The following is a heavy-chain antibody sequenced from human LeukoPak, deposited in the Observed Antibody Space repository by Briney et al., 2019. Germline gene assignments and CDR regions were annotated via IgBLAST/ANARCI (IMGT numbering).Heavy chain of an antibody. Sequence: ASVKVSCKTSGFTFTGYYIQWLRQVPGQGLEWMGWIDPKTGGTNYARKFQGRVTMTRDTSISTAYMDLSRLRFDDTAVYYCAKVGSYSSAWNYCDYWGQGTLVTVSS. D-gene: IGHD6-19*01. CDR1: GFTFTGYY. CDR2: IDPKTGGT. CDR3: AKVGSYSSAWNYCDY. V-gene: IGHV1-2*02. J-gene: IGHJ4*02.